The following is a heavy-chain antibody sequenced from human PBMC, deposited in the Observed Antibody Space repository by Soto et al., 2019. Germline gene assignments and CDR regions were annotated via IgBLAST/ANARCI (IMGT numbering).Heavy chain of an antibody. J-gene: IGHJ5*02. CDR2: ISSSGSTI. CDR1: GFTFSDYY. V-gene: IGHV3-11*01. CDR3: AVKAAAGRDELLAFWTQGTTDP. D-gene: IGHD6-13*01. Sequence: GRSLRLSCGGSGFTFSDYYMSWIRQAPGKGLEWVSYISSSGSTIYYADSVKGRFTISRDNAKNSLYLQMNSLRAEDTAVYYCAVKAAAGRDELLAFWTQGTTDP.